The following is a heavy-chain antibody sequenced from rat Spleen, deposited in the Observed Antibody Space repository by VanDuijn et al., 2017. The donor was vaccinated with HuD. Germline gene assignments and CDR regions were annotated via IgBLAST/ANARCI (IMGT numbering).Heavy chain of an antibody. V-gene: IGHV2-13*01. D-gene: IGHD2-1*01. Sequence: QVHLKESGPGRVQPSQTLSLTCTVSGFSLSRHGVIWVRQPPGKGLEWIGGIWGDGSTNYNSALKSRLSISRDTSKSQVFLKMNSLQTEDTATYYCARLGGLWRGTYGIMDAWGQGVMVTVSS. CDR1: GFSLSRHG. CDR2: IWGDGST. J-gene: IGHJ2*01. CDR3: ARLGGLWRGTYGIMDA.